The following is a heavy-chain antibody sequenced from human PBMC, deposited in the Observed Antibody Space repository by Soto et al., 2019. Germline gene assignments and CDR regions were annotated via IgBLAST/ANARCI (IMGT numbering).Heavy chain of an antibody. CDR2: INRLGST. Sequence: PSETLSLTCAVYGGSFSGYYWSWIRQSPGKGLEWIGDINRLGSTNYNPSLKSRVSISVDTSKNQFSLKLSSVTAADTAVYYCARVTTYYYDSSSWSYYYGMDVWGQGTTVTVSS. J-gene: IGHJ6*02. V-gene: IGHV4-34*01. CDR1: GGSFSGYY. CDR3: ARVTTYYYDSSSWSYYYGMDV. D-gene: IGHD3-22*01.